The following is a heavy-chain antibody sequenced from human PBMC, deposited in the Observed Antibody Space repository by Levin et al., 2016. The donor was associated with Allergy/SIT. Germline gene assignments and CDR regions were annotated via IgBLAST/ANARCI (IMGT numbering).Heavy chain of an antibody. CDR1: GYSFTSYW. CDR2: IDPSDSYT. J-gene: IGHJ3*02. D-gene: IGHD1-26*01. V-gene: IGHV5-10-1*01. Sequence: GESLKISCKGSGYSFTSYWISWVRQMPGKGLEWMGRIDPSDSYTNYSPSFQGHVTISADKSISTAYLQWSSLKASDTAMYYCARRLTSGSYYVNDAFDIWGQGTMVTVSS. CDR3: ARRLTSGSYYVNDAFDI.